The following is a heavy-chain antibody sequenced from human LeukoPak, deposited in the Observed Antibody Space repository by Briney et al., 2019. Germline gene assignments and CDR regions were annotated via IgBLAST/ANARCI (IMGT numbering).Heavy chain of an antibody. CDR1: GFTFGDYA. J-gene: IGHJ6*03. V-gene: IGHV3-49*03. CDR2: IRSKAYGGTT. D-gene: IGHD4-11*01. Sequence: GRSLRLSCTASGFTFGDYAMSWFRQAPGKGLEWVGFIRSKAYGGTTEYAASVKGRFTISRDDSKSIAYLQMNSLKTEDTAVYYCTTDYSNYYYYYMDVWGKGTTVTVPS. CDR3: TTDYSNYYYYYMDV.